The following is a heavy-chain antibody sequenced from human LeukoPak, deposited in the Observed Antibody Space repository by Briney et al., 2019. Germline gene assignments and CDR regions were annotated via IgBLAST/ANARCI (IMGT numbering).Heavy chain of an antibody. CDR3: ARDLWCGADCYGTFDI. Sequence: GGSLRLSCAASGFIFSNYGMHWVRQAPGKGLEWVALTWYDESNKYYADSVEGRFTISRDNSKNTLYLQMNSLRAEDTAVYYCARDLWCGADCYGTFDIWGQGTMVSVSS. J-gene: IGHJ3*02. CDR2: TWYDESNK. D-gene: IGHD2-21*02. V-gene: IGHV3-33*01. CDR1: GFIFSNYG.